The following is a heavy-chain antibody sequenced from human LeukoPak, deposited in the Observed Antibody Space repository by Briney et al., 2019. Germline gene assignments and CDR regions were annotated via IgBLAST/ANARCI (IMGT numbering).Heavy chain of an antibody. CDR2: IYHSGST. V-gene: IGHV4-59*04. D-gene: IGHD6-19*01. Sequence: SETLSLTCTVSGGSISSYYWSWIRQPPGKGLEWIGSIYHSGSTYYNPSLKSRVTISVDTSKNQFSLKLSSVTAADTAVYYCATGIAVAGTGAFDIWGQGTMVTVSS. CDR3: ATGIAVAGTGAFDI. J-gene: IGHJ3*02. CDR1: GGSISSYY.